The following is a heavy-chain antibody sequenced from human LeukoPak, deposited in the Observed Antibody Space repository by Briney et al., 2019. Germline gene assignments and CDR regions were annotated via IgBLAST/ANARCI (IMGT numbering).Heavy chain of an antibody. CDR2: INPNSGGT. CDR3: ARPLLEWLPNPPDY. CDR1: GYTFTGYY. J-gene: IGHJ4*02. Sequence: GASVKVSCKASGYTFTGYYMHWVRQAAGQGLEWMGWINPNSGGTNYAQKFQGRVTMTRDTSISTAYMELSRLRSDDPAVYYCARPLLEWLPNPPDYWGQGTLVTVSS. D-gene: IGHD3-3*01. V-gene: IGHV1-2*02.